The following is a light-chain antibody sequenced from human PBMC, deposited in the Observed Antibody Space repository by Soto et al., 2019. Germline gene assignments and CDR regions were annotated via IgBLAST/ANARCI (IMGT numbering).Light chain of an antibody. CDR3: MQALQTPWT. CDR2: LGS. V-gene: IGKV2-28*01. J-gene: IGKJ1*01. Sequence: IVMTQSPLSLPVTPGEPASISCRSSQSLLHSNGYNYLDWYLQKPGQSPQLLIYLGSNRASGVPDWFSGSGSGTDFTLKISRVEAEDVGVYYCMQALQTPWTFGQGTKVEIK. CDR1: QSLLHSNGYNY.